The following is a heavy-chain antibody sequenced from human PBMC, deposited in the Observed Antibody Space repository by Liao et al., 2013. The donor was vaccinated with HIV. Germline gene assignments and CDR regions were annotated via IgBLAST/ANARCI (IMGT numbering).Heavy chain of an antibody. Sequence: QVQLQESGPGLVKPSETLSLTCTVSGGSIRSYYWIWIRQPPGKRLEWIGRIYASGSTNYNPSLKSRVTMSVDSSKNQFSLKLTSVTAADTAVYYCARDPNFWSGPGYWGQGTLVTVSS. J-gene: IGHJ4*02. CDR1: GGSIRSYY. V-gene: IGHV4-4*07. D-gene: IGHD3-3*01. CDR3: ARDPNFWSGPGY. CDR2: IYASGST.